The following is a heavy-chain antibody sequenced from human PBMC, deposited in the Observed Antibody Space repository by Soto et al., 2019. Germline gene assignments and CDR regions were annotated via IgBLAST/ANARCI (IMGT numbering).Heavy chain of an antibody. Sequence: GRSLRLSCVASGCTFSYYYMSGIRQAPGKGLEWVSYISSSGSTIYYADSVKGRFTISRDNAKNSLYLQMNSLRAEDTAVYYCARLRFGAYGPFDYSGQGNLVTLS. V-gene: IGHV3-11*01. CDR2: ISSSGSTI. D-gene: IGHD4-17*01. CDR1: GCTFSYYY. CDR3: ARLRFGAYGPFDY. J-gene: IGHJ4*02.